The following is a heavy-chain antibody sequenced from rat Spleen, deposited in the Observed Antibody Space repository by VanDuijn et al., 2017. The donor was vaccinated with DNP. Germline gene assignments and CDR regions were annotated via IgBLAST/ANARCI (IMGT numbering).Heavy chain of an antibody. V-gene: IGHV3-1*01. J-gene: IGHJ1*01. CDR2: ISYSGST. CDR3: ATYYGYNYWYFDF. D-gene: IGHD1-9*01. CDR1: GYSITSNY. Sequence: EVQLQESGPGLVKPSQSLSLTCSVTGYSITSNYWGWIRKFPGNKMEWIGHISYSGSTGYNPSLKSRISITRDTSKNQYFLQLHSVTTEDTATYYCATYYGYNYWYFDFWGPGTMVTVSS.